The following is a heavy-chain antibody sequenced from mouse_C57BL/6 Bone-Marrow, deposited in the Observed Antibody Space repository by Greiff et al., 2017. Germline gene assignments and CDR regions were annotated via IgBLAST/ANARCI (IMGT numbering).Heavy chain of an antibody. CDR2: IHPNSGST. J-gene: IGHJ2*01. V-gene: IGHV1-64*01. D-gene: IGHD3-2*02. Sequence: QVQLQQPGAELVKPGASVKLSCKASGYTFTSYWMHWVKQRPGQGLEWIGMIHPNSGSTNYNEKFKSKATLTVDKSSSTAYMQLSSLTSEDSAVYYWARSFRDSSVHFDYWGQGTTLTVSS. CDR1: GYTFTSYW. CDR3: ARSFRDSSVHFDY.